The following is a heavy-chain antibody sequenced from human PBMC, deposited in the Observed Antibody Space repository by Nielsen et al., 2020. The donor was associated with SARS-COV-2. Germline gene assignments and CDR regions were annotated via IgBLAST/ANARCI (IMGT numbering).Heavy chain of an antibody. J-gene: IGHJ4*02. CDR2: VRGSGDKT. CDR1: GFTFTSYA. Sequence: GGSLRLSCAASGFTFTSYAMTWVRQAPAKGLEWVSGVRGSGDKTYYADSVKGRFTISRDSSKNTLYLQMSSLRADDTAVYYCAKMVRGVVFDYWGQGTLVTVSS. V-gene: IGHV3-23*01. CDR3: AKMVRGVVFDY. D-gene: IGHD3-10*01.